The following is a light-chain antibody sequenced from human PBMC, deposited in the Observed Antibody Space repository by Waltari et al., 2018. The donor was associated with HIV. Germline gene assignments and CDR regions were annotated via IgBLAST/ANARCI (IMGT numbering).Light chain of an antibody. J-gene: IGLJ2*01. CDR1: PHDLGVYDF. CDR3: TSASHGYTAPRV. Sequence: QPALTQPASISGSPGQSITISCPGSPHDLGVYDFVSWYQQYPGQAPKVIIYEVTSRPSGVSSRFSASKSGNTASLTISHLQPADEADYFCTSASHGYTAPRVFGGGTRVTVL. CDR2: EVT. V-gene: IGLV2-14*03.